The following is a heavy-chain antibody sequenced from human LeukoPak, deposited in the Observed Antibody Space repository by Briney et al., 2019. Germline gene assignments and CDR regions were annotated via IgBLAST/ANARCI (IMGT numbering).Heavy chain of an antibody. CDR3: ARYGGSYSFDY. CDR2: ISSSGSTI. Sequence: GGSLRLSCEASGFIFSNYYMSWIRQAPGKGLEWVSYISSSGSTIYYPDSVKGRFTISRDNAKNSLYLQMNSLRAEDTAVYYCARYGGSYSFDYWGQGTLVTVSS. CDR1: GFIFSNYY. J-gene: IGHJ4*02. V-gene: IGHV3-11*04. D-gene: IGHD1-26*01.